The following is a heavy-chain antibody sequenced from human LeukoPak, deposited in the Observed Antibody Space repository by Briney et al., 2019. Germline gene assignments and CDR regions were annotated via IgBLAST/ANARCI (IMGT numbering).Heavy chain of an antibody. CDR3: ARDTGMTVGAHPYDY. Sequence: ASVKVSCKASGYTFTGYYMHWVRQAPGQGLEWMGWINPNSGGTNYAQKFQGRVTMTRDTSISTAYMELSRLRSDDTAVYYCARDTGMTVGAHPYDYWGQGTLVTVSS. V-gene: IGHV1-2*02. CDR1: GYTFTGYY. CDR2: INPNSGGT. D-gene: IGHD1-26*01. J-gene: IGHJ4*02.